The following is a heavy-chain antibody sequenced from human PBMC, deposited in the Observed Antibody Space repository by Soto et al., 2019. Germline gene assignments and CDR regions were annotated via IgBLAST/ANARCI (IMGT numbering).Heavy chain of an antibody. D-gene: IGHD6-6*01. CDR2: TYYRSKWYN. CDR3: ARANYSYSSSVHYYYYMDV. CDR1: GDSVSSNSAA. V-gene: IGHV6-1*01. Sequence: SQTLSLTCAISGDSVSSNSAAWNWIRQSPSRGLEWLGRTYYRSKWYNDYAVSVKSRITINPDTSKNQFSLQLNSVTPEDTAVYYCARANYSYSSSVHYYYYMDVWGKGTTVTVSS. J-gene: IGHJ6*03.